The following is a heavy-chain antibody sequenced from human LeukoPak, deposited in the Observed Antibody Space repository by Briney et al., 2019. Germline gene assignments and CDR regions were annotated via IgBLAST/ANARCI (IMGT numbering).Heavy chain of an antibody. CDR2: IYYSGTT. Sequence: SETLSLTCTVSGGSISSSSYYWGWIRQPPGKGLEWIGYIYYSGTTNYNPSLKSRVTISVDTSKNQFSLRLTSVTAADTAVYYCARLRGGPYYFDNWGQGTLVTVSS. V-gene: IGHV4-61*05. D-gene: IGHD4-17*01. CDR1: GGSISSSSYY. CDR3: ARLRGGPYYFDN. J-gene: IGHJ4*02.